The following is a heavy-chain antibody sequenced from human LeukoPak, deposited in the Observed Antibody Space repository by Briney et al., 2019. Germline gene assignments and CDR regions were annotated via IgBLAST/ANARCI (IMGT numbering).Heavy chain of an antibody. CDR3: ATLSPIFGVVIPFDP. D-gene: IGHD3-3*01. CDR2: FDPEDGET. J-gene: IGHJ5*02. CDR1: GYTLTELS. V-gene: IGHV1-24*01. Sequence: ASVKVSCTVSGYTLTELSMRWVRQAPGKGLEWMGGFDPEDGETIYAQKFQGRVTMTEDTSTDTAYMELSSLRSEDTAVYYCATLSPIFGVVIPFDPWGQGTLVTVSS.